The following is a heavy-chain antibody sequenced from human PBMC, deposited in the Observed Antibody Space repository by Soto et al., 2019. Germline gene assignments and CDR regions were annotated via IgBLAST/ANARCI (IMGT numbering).Heavy chain of an antibody. V-gene: IGHV1-69*13. CDR3: AKSGLRGMDV. D-gene: IGHD2-15*01. CDR2: IIPFFGTA. CDR1: GGTFSSYA. Sequence: SVKVSCKASGGTFSSYAISWVRQAPGQGLEWMGGIIPFFGTANYAQKFQGRVTITEDEYTSTAYMELSSLRAEDTAVYDCAKSGLRGMDVWGQGSTVTVSS. J-gene: IGHJ6*02.